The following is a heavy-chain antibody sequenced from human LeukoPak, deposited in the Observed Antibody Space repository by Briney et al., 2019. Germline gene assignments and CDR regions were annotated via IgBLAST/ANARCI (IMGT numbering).Heavy chain of an antibody. Sequence: ASVKVSCMASGLLFSSSALQWVRQARGQRLEWMGWIVVGSGKTNYAQKIQERVIISRDMSTSTVYMELRKLRSDDTAVYYCAADDQQLMLWGQGTLVTVSS. CDR2: IVVGSGKT. J-gene: IGHJ4*02. D-gene: IGHD2-2*01. V-gene: IGHV1-58*01. CDR3: AADDQQLML. CDR1: GLLFSSSA.